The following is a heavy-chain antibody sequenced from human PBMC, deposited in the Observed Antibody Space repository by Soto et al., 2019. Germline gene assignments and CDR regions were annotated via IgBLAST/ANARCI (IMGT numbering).Heavy chain of an antibody. Sequence: GGSLRLSCAASGFTFSGSAMHWVRQASGKGLEWVGRIRSKANSYATAYAASVKGRFTISRDDSKNTAYLQMNSLKTEDTAVYYCTRHVSNWNYVDIWFDPWGQGTLVTVSS. J-gene: IGHJ5*02. CDR3: TRHVSNWNYVDIWFDP. CDR2: IRSKANSYAT. V-gene: IGHV3-73*01. CDR1: GFTFSGSA. D-gene: IGHD1-7*01.